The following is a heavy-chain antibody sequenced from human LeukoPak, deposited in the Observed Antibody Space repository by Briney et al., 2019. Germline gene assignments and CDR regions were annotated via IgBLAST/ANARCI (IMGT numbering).Heavy chain of an antibody. V-gene: IGHV4-34*01. CDR1: GGSFSSYY. J-gene: IGHJ4*02. D-gene: IGHD6-13*01. CDR3: ARGQGGSSSWYAIFDY. CDR2: INHSGST. Sequence: PSETLSLTCAVYGGSFSSYYWSWIRQPPGKGLEWIGEINHSGSTNYNPSLKSRVTISVDTSKHQFSLKLSSVTAADTAVYHCARGQGGSSSWYAIFDYWGQGTLVTVSS.